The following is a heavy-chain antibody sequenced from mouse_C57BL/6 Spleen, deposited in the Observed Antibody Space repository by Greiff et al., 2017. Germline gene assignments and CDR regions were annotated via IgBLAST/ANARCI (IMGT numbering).Heavy chain of an antibody. CDR1: GYTFTDYE. D-gene: IGHD4-1*01. CDR2: IDPETGGT. CDR3: TRAGLGGYFDY. Sequence: VQLVESGAELVRPGASVTLSCKASGYTFTDYEMHWVKQTPVHGLEWIGAIDPETGGTAYNQKFKGKAILTADKSSSTAYMELRSLTSEDAAVYYCTRAGLGGYFDYWGQGTTLTVSS. V-gene: IGHV1-15*01. J-gene: IGHJ2*01.